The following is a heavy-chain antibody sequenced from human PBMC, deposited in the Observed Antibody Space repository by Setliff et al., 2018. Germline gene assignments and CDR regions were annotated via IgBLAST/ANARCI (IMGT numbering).Heavy chain of an antibody. J-gene: IGHJ4*02. CDR3: ARHQFVGGYYGSVTYRHFDY. Sequence: TLSLTCTVSGGSISSSSYQWGWVRQTPGKGLEWIGSIYYSGTAYCNPPLKSRVTISVDTSKNQFSLQVTSVTATDTAIYYCARHQFVGGYYGSVTYRHFDYWGQGILVTVSS. D-gene: IGHD3-10*01. CDR1: GGSISSSSYQ. V-gene: IGHV4-39*01. CDR2: IYYSGTA.